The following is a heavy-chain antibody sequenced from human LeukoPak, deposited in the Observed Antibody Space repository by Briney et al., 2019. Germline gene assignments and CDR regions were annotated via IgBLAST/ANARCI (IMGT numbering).Heavy chain of an antibody. V-gene: IGHV3-43*02. CDR1: GFTFDDYA. D-gene: IGHD2-15*01. CDR2: ISGDGGST. J-gene: IGHJ1*01. CDR3: ATDCSGNRCYSL. Sequence: GGSLRLSCAASGFTFDDYAMHWVRQAPGKGLEWVSLISGDGGSTYYADSVKGRFTISRDNSRNSLYLQMNSLRPGDTALYYCATDCSGNRCYSLWGQGTLVTVSS.